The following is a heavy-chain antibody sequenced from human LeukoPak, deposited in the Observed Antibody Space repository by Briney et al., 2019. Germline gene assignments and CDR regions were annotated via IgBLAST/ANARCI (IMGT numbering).Heavy chain of an antibody. J-gene: IGHJ4*02. Sequence: PGGSLRLSCAASGFTFSSHEMNWVRQAPGKGLEWVSNIISSGSTTYYADSVKGRFTISRDNAKNSLYLQMNSLRTEDTGLYHCASEVGYRSLGYLGQGTLVTVSS. CDR1: GFTFSSHE. CDR2: IISSGSTT. V-gene: IGHV3-48*03. CDR3: ASEVGYRSLGY. D-gene: IGHD3-3*01.